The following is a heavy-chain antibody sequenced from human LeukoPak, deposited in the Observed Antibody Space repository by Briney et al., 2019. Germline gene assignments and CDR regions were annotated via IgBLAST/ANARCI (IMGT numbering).Heavy chain of an antibody. J-gene: IGHJ6*02. V-gene: IGHV3-23*01. CDR3: AKVPDV. CDR1: GFTFSDYF. CDR2: ITGSGGST. Sequence: GGSLRLSCTASGFTFSDYFMSWVRQAPGKGLEWVSDITGSGGSTYYPDSVKGRFTISSDNSKNTLYLQMNSLRAEDTAVYYCAKVPDVWGQGTTVTVSS.